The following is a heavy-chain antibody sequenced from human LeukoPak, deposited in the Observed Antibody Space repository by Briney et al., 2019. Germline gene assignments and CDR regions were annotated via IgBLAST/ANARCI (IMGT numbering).Heavy chain of an antibody. J-gene: IGHJ4*02. Sequence: ASVKVSCKASGYTFKNYGLIWVKQAPGQGLEWMGWISAFSRSAEYTQKFQDRVTMTTDTSANIAYMELRSLRSDDTAVYYCARDNERITIFGVVIIPYFDYWGQGTLVTVSS. CDR3: ARDNERITIFGVVIIPYFDY. CDR1: GYTFKNYG. D-gene: IGHD3-3*01. V-gene: IGHV1-18*01. CDR2: ISAFSRSA.